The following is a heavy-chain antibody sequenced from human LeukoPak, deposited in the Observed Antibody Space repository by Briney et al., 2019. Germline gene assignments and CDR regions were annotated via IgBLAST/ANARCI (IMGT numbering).Heavy chain of an antibody. CDR2: INHSGST. V-gene: IGHV4-34*01. Sequence: PSETLSLTCAVYGGSFSAYYWSWILQPPGKGLEWIGEINHSGSTNYNPSLKSRVTISVDTSKNQFSLKLSSVTAADTAVYYCASAEAAALWGQGTLVTVSS. CDR3: ASAEAAAL. J-gene: IGHJ4*02. CDR1: GGSFSAYY. D-gene: IGHD6-13*01.